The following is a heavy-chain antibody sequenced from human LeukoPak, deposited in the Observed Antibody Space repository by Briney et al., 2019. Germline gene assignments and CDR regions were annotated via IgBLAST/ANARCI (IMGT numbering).Heavy chain of an antibody. CDR1: GFTFSSYA. Sequence: PGGSLRLSCAASGFTFSSYAMHWVRQAPGKGLEWLSYISSSDNTIYYADSVKGRFTISRDNAKNSLYLHMNGLRDEDTAVYYCARAMRSGYDYWSQGTLVTVSS. CDR2: ISSSDNTI. V-gene: IGHV3-48*02. CDR3: ARAMRSGYDY. D-gene: IGHD5-12*01. J-gene: IGHJ4*02.